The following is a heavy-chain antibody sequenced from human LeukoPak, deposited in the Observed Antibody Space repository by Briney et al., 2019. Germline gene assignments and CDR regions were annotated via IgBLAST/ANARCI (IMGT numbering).Heavy chain of an antibody. Sequence: ASVKVSCKASGGTFSSYAISWVRQAPGQGLEWMGRIIPILGIANYAQKFQGRVTITADKSTSTAYMELSSLGSEDTAVYYCARMAMVRGVDYWGQGTLVTVSS. CDR2: IIPILGIA. CDR1: GGTFSSYA. J-gene: IGHJ4*02. V-gene: IGHV1-69*04. D-gene: IGHD3-10*01. CDR3: ARMAMVRGVDY.